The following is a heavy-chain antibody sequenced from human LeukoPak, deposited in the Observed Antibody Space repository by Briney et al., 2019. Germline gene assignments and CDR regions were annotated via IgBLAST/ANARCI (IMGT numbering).Heavy chain of an antibody. V-gene: IGHV4-31*03. CDR3: AREGFRSAVDHPGYSSF. CDR2: IHYSGIT. D-gene: IGHD6-19*01. J-gene: IGHJ4*02. CDR1: GGSISSGGHY. Sequence: SETLSLTCTVSGGSISSGGHYWTWIRQHPGKGLEWIGFIHYSGITYYNPSLKSRVTISVDTSKNQFSLKLSSVTAADTAVYYCAREGFRSAVDHPGYSSFWGQGTLVTVSS.